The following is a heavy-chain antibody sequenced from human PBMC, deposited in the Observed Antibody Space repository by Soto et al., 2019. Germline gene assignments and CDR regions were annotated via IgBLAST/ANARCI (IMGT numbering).Heavy chain of an antibody. V-gene: IGHV3-53*01. J-gene: IGHJ4*02. Sequence: GGSLRLSCAASGFTVSGNYMSWVRHAPRKGLEWVSVIYSDGSTYYTDSVEGRFTISRDNSKNTLYLQMDSLRAEDTAVYYCARLPAGSYSSDWYYFDYWGQGTLVTVSS. CDR1: GFTVSGNY. D-gene: IGHD6-19*01. CDR3: ARLPAGSYSSDWYYFDY. CDR2: IYSDGST.